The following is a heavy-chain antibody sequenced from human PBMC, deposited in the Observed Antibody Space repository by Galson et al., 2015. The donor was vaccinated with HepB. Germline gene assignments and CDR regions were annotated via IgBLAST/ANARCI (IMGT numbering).Heavy chain of an antibody. CDR1: GVTFSNAG. CDR2: ISPDGNNK. D-gene: IGHD4-11*01. CDR3: AKGPYSNILLSGGWFDP. Sequence: SLRLSCAASGVTFSNAGMHWVRQAPGKGLEWVASISPDGNNKLYVASVKGRFTISRDNSKNTLFLQMNSLTGEDTAVYYCAKGPYSNILLSGGWFDPWGQGTLVTVSS. V-gene: IGHV3-30*18. J-gene: IGHJ5*02.